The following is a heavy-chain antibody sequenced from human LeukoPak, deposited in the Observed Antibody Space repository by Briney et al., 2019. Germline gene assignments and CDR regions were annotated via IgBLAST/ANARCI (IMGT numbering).Heavy chain of an antibody. CDR2: TWYDGSNK. CDR3: ARDADYYDSSGLAFDI. D-gene: IGHD3-22*01. V-gene: IGHV3-33*01. CDR1: GFTFSSYG. J-gene: IGHJ3*02. Sequence: GGSLRLSCAASGFTFSSYGMHWVRQAPGKGLEWVAVTWYDGSNKYYADSVKGRFTISRDNSKNTLYLQMNSLRAEDTAVYYCARDADYYDSSGLAFDIWGQGTMVTVSS.